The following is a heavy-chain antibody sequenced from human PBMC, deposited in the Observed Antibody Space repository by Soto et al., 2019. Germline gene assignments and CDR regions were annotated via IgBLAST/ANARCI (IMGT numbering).Heavy chain of an antibody. J-gene: IGHJ6*02. CDR1: VFTFSRYG. CDR3: AGAPVGYYDSSGHMDV. Sequence: PWGSLRLSCAASVFTFSRYGMHWGRQAPGKGLEWVAVIWYDGSNKYYADSVKGRFTISRDNSKNTLYLQMNSLRAEDTAVYYCAGAPVGYYDSSGHMDVWGQGTTVTVSS. V-gene: IGHV3-33*01. D-gene: IGHD3-22*01. CDR2: IWYDGSNK.